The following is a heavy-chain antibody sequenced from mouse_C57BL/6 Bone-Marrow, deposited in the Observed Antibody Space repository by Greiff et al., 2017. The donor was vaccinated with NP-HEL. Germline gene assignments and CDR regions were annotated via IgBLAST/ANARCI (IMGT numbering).Heavy chain of an antibody. CDR2: INPNNGGT. D-gene: IGHD2-3*01. CDR3: ARGWLERQ. CDR1: GYTFTDYY. V-gene: IGHV1-26*01. J-gene: IGHJ2*01. Sequence: EVQLQQSGPELVKPGASVKISCKASGYTFTDYYMNWVKQSPGKSLEWIGDINPNNGGTSYNQKFKGKATLTVDKSSSTAYMELRSLTSEDSAVYYCARGWLERQWGQGTTLTVSS.